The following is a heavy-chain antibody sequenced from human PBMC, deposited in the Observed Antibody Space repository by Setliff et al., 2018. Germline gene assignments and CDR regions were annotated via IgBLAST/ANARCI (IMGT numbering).Heavy chain of an antibody. CDR3: ARDGGAPPVVTRFDY. V-gene: IGHV3-21*01. Sequence: PGGSLRLSCAASAFTFGTYSMHWVRQTPGKGLEWVSSISPSSFFIYYTDSVKGRFTISRDNAKNSLYLQMNSLRAEDTAVYYCARDGGAPPVVTRFDYWGQGTLVTVSS. J-gene: IGHJ4*02. D-gene: IGHD2-21*02. CDR2: ISPSSFFI. CDR1: AFTFGTYS.